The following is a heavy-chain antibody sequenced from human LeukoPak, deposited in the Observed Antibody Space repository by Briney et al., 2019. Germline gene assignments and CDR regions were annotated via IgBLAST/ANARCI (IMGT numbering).Heavy chain of an antibody. Sequence: PSETLSLTCTVSGGSISSGVYYWSWIRQHPGKGLEWIGYIYYSGSTYYNPSLKSRVTISVDTSKNQFSLRLSSVTAADTAVYYCARESPPRRLDKAMVRSDYWGQGTLVTVSS. CDR1: GGSISSGVYY. V-gene: IGHV4-31*03. CDR3: ARESPPRRLDKAMVRSDY. J-gene: IGHJ4*02. D-gene: IGHD5-18*01. CDR2: IYYSGST.